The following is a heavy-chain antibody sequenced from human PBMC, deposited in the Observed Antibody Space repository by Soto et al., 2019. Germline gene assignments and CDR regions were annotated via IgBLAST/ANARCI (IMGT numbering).Heavy chain of an antibody. D-gene: IGHD3-16*02. CDR2: IYYSGST. V-gene: IGHV4-39*01. Sequence: SETLSLTCTVSGGSISSSSYYWGWIRQPPGKGLEWIGSIYYSGSTYYNPSLKSRVTISVDTSKNQFSLKLSSVTAADTAVYYCARMEGIADYIWGSYRHLPANWFDPWGQGTLVTVSS. CDR3: ARMEGIADYIWGSYRHLPANWFDP. CDR1: GGSISSSSYY. J-gene: IGHJ5*02.